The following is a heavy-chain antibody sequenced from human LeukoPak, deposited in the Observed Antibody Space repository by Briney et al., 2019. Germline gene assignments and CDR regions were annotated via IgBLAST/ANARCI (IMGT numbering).Heavy chain of an antibody. CDR2: IKQDGSEK. CDR1: GFTFGDYA. V-gene: IGHV3-7*04. Sequence: GGSLRLSCTASGFTFGDYAMSWVSQAPGKGLEWVANIKQDGSEKYYVDSVKGRFTISRDNAKNSLYLQMNSLRAEDTAVYYCARGLPYYDSSGYEDYWGQGTLVTVSS. J-gene: IGHJ4*02. CDR3: ARGLPYYDSSGYEDY. D-gene: IGHD3-22*01.